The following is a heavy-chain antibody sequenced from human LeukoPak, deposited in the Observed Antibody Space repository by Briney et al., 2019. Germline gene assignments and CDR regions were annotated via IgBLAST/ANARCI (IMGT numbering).Heavy chain of an antibody. V-gene: IGHV4-4*07. CDR3: ARGELIRGVLARSPRPRLYYGMDV. CDR2: SYTTGSA. J-gene: IGHJ6*02. CDR1: GGSIRDSY. D-gene: IGHD3-10*01. Sequence: SETLSLTCTVSGGSIRDSYWNWIRLPAGRGLEWIGRSYTTGSASYNPSPKSRVTMSFDMSSNQFSLRLTSVTAADTAVYFCARGELIRGVLARSPRPRLYYGMDVWGQGTTVIVSS.